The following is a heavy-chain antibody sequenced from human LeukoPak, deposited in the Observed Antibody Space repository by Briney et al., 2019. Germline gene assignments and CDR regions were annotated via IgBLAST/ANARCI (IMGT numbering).Heavy chain of an antibody. CDR2: ISWNSGSI. D-gene: IGHD1-26*01. CDR1: GFTFDDYA. Sequence: GGSLRLSCAASGFTFDDYAMHWVRQAPGKGLEWVSGISWNSGSIGYADSVKGRFTISRDNAKNSLYLQMNSLRAEDTALYYCAKDFEDSGSYRGPFDYWGQGTLVTVSS. V-gene: IGHV3-9*01. CDR3: AKDFEDSGSYRGPFDY. J-gene: IGHJ4*02.